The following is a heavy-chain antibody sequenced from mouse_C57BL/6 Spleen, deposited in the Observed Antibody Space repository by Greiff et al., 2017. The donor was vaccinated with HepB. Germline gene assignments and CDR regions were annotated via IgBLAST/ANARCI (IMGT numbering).Heavy chain of an antibody. Sequence: VQLQQSGAELVRPGASVKLSCTASGFNIKDYYMHWVKQRPEQGLEWIGRIDPEDGDTEYAPKFQGKATMTADTSSNTAYLQLSSLTSEDTAVYYCTTGITTVVAPYWYFDVWGTGTTVTVSS. V-gene: IGHV14-1*01. CDR2: IDPEDGDT. CDR1: GFNIKDYY. D-gene: IGHD1-1*01. CDR3: TTGITTVVAPYWYFDV. J-gene: IGHJ1*03.